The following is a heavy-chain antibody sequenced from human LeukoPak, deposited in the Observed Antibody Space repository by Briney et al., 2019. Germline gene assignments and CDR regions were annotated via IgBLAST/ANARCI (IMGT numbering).Heavy chain of an antibody. Sequence: GRSLRLSCAASGFTFDDYAMHWVRQAPGKGLAWVSGISWNSGRIGYADSVKGRFTISRDNAKNSLYLQMNSLRAEDTALYYCAKGPYSSGWLDYWGQGTLVTVSS. V-gene: IGHV3-9*01. D-gene: IGHD6-19*01. CDR3: AKGPYSSGWLDY. J-gene: IGHJ4*02. CDR1: GFTFDDYA. CDR2: ISWNSGRI.